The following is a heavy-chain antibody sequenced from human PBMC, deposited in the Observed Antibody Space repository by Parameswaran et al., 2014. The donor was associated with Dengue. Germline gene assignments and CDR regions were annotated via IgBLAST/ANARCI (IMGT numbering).Heavy chain of an antibody. CDR2: ISGSGSTI. CDR3: ARGVAASYYYGMDV. D-gene: IGHD2-15*01. V-gene: IGHV3-11*01. J-gene: IGHJ6*02. Sequence: RWIRQPPGKGLEWVLYISGSGSTIYYADSVKGRFTISRDNAKNSVYLQMNSLRAEDTAVYYCARGVAASYYYGMDVWGQGTTVTVSS.